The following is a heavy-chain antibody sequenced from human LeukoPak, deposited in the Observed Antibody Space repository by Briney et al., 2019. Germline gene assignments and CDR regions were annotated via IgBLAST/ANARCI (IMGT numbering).Heavy chain of an antibody. V-gene: IGHV3-23*01. CDR2: ISGSGGST. D-gene: IGHD3-9*01. Sequence: HSGGSLRLSCAASGFTFSSYAMSWVRQAPGKGLEWVSAISGSGGSTYYADSVKGRFTISRDNSKNTLYLQMNSLRAEDTAVYYCARRWEKVLRYFDWLSNYYYYGMDVWGQGTTVTVSS. CDR1: GFTFSSYA. J-gene: IGHJ6*02. CDR3: ARRWEKVLRYFDWLSNYYYYGMDV.